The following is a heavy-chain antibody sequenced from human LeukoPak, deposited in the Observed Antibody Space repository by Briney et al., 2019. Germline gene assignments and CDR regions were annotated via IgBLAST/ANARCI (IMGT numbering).Heavy chain of an antibody. CDR1: GYTFTSYY. Sequence: ASVKVSCKASGYTFTSYYMHWVRQAPGQGLEWMGIINPSGGSTSYAQKFQGRVTMTRDTSTSTVYMELSSLSSEDSAVYYCARDRSPLGDYWGQGTLVTVSS. CDR3: ARDRSPLGDY. V-gene: IGHV1-46*01. J-gene: IGHJ4*02. CDR2: INPSGGST.